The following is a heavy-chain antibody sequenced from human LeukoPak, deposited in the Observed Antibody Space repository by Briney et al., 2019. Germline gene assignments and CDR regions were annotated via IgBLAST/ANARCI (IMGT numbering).Heavy chain of an antibody. CDR2: IHYSENT. CDR3: ARDRRWELLHAFDI. D-gene: IGHD1-26*01. Sequence: SETLSLTCTVSGGSISSYFWSWIRQPPGKGLEWIAYIHYSENTNYNPSLKSRVTITLDTSNNQFSLMLSSVTAADTAVYYCARDRRWELLHAFDIWGQGTMVTVSS. J-gene: IGHJ3*02. V-gene: IGHV4-59*01. CDR1: GGSISSYF.